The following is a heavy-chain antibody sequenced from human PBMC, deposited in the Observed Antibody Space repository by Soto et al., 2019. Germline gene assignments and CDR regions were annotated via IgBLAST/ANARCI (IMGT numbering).Heavy chain of an antibody. CDR2: ISAYNGNT. Sequence: GASMKVSCKASGYMFVTYGINWVRQAPGQGLEWMGWISAYNGNTKYAQNLQGRVTMTTDASTSTAYMEMRSLRSDDTAVYYCARDLDGSGSYYTDYWGPGTLVTVSS. J-gene: IGHJ4*02. D-gene: IGHD3-10*01. CDR3: ARDLDGSGSYYTDY. V-gene: IGHV1-18*01. CDR1: GYMFVTYG.